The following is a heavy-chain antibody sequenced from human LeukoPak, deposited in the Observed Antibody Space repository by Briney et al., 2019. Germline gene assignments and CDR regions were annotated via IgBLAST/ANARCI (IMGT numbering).Heavy chain of an antibody. CDR3: ARGPHSSGWYYYYYYMDV. V-gene: IGHV1-2*02. CDR2: INPNSGGT. CDR1: GYTFTGYY. D-gene: IGHD6-19*01. J-gene: IGHJ6*03. Sequence: ASVKVSCKASGYTFTGYYMHWARQAPGQGLEWMGWINPNSGGTNYAQKFQGRVTMTRDTSISTAYMELSRLRSDDTAVYYCARGPHSSGWYYYYYYMDVWGKGTTVTVSS.